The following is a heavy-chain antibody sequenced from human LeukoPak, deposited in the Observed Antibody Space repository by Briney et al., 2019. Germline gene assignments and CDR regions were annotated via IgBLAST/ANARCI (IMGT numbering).Heavy chain of an antibody. V-gene: IGHV4-34*01. J-gene: IGHJ6*03. Sequence: SETLSLTCAVYGGSFSGYYWSWIRQPPGKGLEWIGEIYHSGSTNYNPSLKSRVTISVDKSKNQFSLKLSSVTAADTAVYYCARVYDSSGYYYYYYMDVWGKGTTVTVSS. CDR3: ARVYDSSGYYYYYYMDV. CDR2: IYHSGST. CDR1: GGSFSGYY. D-gene: IGHD3-22*01.